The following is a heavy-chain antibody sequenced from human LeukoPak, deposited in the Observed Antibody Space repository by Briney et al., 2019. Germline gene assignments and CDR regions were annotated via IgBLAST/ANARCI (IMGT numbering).Heavy chain of an antibody. J-gene: IGHJ2*01. CDR1: GIVFSGSA. D-gene: IGHD5-18*01. Sequence: GGSLTLSCTASGIVFSGSAKHWVRHAYAQGQELVGRSRNKASIYATAYSASVEGRFTISRDDSKNTAYLQMNSLKTEDTAMYYCASHVDTPKVKYWYFDLWGRGTLVTVSS. CDR2: SRNKASIYAT. CDR3: ASHVDTPKVKYWYFDL. V-gene: IGHV3-73*01.